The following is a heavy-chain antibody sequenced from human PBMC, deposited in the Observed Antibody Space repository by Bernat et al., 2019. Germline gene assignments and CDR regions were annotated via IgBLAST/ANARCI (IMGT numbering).Heavy chain of an antibody. CDR1: GGTCSSYA. V-gene: IGHV3-30*15. Sequence: GGAGGGGGQGGGGLRRACGAAGGTCSSYAMHWVRQAPGKGLECVAGIPYDGSNKYYADSVKGRFTISRDNSKNTLYLQMSSLRAEDTAVYYCARDRSHQTGPAAIDYFQHWGQGTLVTVSS. J-gene: IGHJ1*01. CDR3: ARDRSHQTGPAAIDYFQH. D-gene: IGHD2-2*01. CDR2: IPYDGSNK.